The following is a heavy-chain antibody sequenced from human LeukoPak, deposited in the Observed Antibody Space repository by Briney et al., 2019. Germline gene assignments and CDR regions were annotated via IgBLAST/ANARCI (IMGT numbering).Heavy chain of an antibody. CDR2: MSPNSGNT. D-gene: IGHD2-15*01. J-gene: IGHJ6*02. V-gene: IGHV1-8*01. Sequence: ASVKVSCKTSGYTFTNYDINWVRQATGQGLEWMGWMSPNSGNTDYAQKFQGRVTMTRDTSISTAYMELSSLRSEDTAVYYCARDEDSGTRIYCSGGSCQYYYYYYGMDVWGQGTTVTVSS. CDR1: GYTFTNYD. CDR3: ARDEDSGTRIYCSGGSCQYYYYYYGMDV.